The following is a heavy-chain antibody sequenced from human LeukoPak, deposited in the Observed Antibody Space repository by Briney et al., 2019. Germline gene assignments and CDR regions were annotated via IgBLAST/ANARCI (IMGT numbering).Heavy chain of an antibody. J-gene: IGHJ4*02. D-gene: IGHD1-26*01. V-gene: IGHV4-4*02. CDR2: IFHSGST. CDR1: GGFISSGCW. CDR3: GRNGYYSVDS. Sequence: SETLSLTCVVSGGFISSGCWWSWVRQPPGKGLEWIGEIFHSGSTTYNPSLKSRVTISIDTSKNQLSLNLNSVSAADTAVYYCGRNGYYSVDSWGQGTLVTVSS.